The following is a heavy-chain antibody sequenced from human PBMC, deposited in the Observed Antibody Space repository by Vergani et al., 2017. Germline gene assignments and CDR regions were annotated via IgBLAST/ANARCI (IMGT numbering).Heavy chain of an antibody. CDR1: GYSFYTYG. CDR3: AREVEATWNY. CDR2: ISAYNGNT. Sequence: QVQLVQSGAEMKKPGASVKVSCKASGYSFYTYGISWVRQAPGQGLEWMGLISAYNGNTNYAQKFQGRVTMTRDTSTSTDYMELRSLGTDDTAVYYCAREVEATWNYWGQGTLVTISS. J-gene: IGHJ4*02. V-gene: IGHV1-18*01. D-gene: IGHD5-12*01.